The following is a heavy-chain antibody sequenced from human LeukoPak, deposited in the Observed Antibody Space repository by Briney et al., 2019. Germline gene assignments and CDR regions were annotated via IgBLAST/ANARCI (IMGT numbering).Heavy chain of an antibody. D-gene: IGHD6-13*01. Sequence: GASVKVSCKTSEYTFTGYYMHWVRQAPGQGLEWMGWINPNSGGTNYAQKFQGRVTMTRDTSISTAYMELSRLRSDDTAVYYCARAVLAAAGRGWGYWGQGALVTVSS. CDR2: INPNSGGT. J-gene: IGHJ4*02. CDR3: ARAVLAAAGRGWGY. V-gene: IGHV1-2*02. CDR1: EYTFTGYY.